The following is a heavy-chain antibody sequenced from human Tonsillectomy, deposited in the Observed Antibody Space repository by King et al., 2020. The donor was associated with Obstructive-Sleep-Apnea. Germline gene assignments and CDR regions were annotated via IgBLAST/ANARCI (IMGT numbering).Heavy chain of an antibody. Sequence: VQLQESGPGLVKPSGTLSLTCAVSGGSISTNYWWSWVRQPPGKGLEYIGDIYHSGSTNYNPSLKSRVTMSVAKSKNQFSLKLSSVTAADTAVYFCAKRDTASGSYYSWGQGTLVTVSS. CDR2: IYHSGST. CDR3: AKRDTASGSYYS. D-gene: IGHD3-10*01. CDR1: GGSISTNYW. V-gene: IGHV4-4*02. J-gene: IGHJ5*02.